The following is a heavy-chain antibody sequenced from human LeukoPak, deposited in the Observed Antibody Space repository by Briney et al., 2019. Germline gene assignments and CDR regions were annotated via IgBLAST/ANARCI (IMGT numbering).Heavy chain of an antibody. D-gene: IGHD1-26*01. CDR3: ARREGSYYNY. J-gene: IGHJ4*02. CDR2: IYPGDSDT. Sequence: GESLKISCKGSGYSFTTYWIGWVRQMPGKGLEWMGIIYPGDSDTRFSPSFQGQVTISADKSISTAYLQWSSLRASDTAIYYCARREGSYYNYWGQGTLVTVSS. V-gene: IGHV5-51*01. CDR1: GYSFTTYW.